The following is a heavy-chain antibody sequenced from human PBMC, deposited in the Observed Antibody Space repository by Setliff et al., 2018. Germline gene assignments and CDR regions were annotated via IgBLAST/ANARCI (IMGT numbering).Heavy chain of an antibody. CDR2: IYYSGST. CDR3: ATYKRSSSFEY. Sequence: SETLSLTCIVSGGSIRSHNWSWIRQPPGKGLEWIGYIYYSGSTNYNPSLKGRFTISRDNAKNSLYLQMNSPRAEDTAVYYCATYKRSSSFEYWGQGSLVTVSS. V-gene: IGHV4-59*03. D-gene: IGHD6-6*01. CDR1: GGSIRSHN. J-gene: IGHJ4*02.